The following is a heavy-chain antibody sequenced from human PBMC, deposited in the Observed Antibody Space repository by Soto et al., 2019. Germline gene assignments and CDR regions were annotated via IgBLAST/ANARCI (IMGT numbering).Heavy chain of an antibody. CDR2: IYYSGST. CDR1: SAPVTSRTYT. CDR3: ARLHGYCISSSCHGNYDMDV. D-gene: IGHD2-2*01. V-gene: IGHV4-39*01. Sequence: SETLSLTCTVTSAPVTSRTYTWDWIRQPPGKGLEWIGSIYYSGSTYYNPSLNSRVTVSVDTSKNQFSLKVTSVTAADTAVYYCARLHGYCISSSCHGNYDMDVWGQGTTVT. J-gene: IGHJ6*01.